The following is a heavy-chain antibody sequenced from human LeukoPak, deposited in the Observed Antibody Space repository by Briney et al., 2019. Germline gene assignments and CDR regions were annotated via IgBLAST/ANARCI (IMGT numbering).Heavy chain of an antibody. CDR3: ARSLDAGNPPESGY. Sequence: GASVKVSCKASGYTFTSYGISWVRQASGQGLEWMGWITPYNGNTNYAQNFHGRVTMTTDTSTSTAYMELRSLRSDDTAVYYCARSLDAGNPPESGYWGPGTLVTVSS. J-gene: IGHJ4*02. D-gene: IGHD3/OR15-3a*01. CDR2: ITPYNGNT. CDR1: GYTFTSYG. V-gene: IGHV1-18*01.